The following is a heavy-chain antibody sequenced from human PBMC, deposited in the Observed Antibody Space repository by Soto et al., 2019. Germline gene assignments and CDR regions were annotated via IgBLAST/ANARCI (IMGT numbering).Heavy chain of an antibody. D-gene: IGHD5-18*01. V-gene: IGHV1-69*12. CDR2: IIPIFGTA. CDR3: ERGGYRYGGNYYYGMDF. Sequence: QVQLVQSGAEVKKPGSSVKVSCKASGGTFSSYAISWVRQAPGKGLEWMGGIIPIFGTANYAQKFQGRVTITADESTSTAYMELSSLRSEDTAVYYCERGGYRYGGNYYYGMDFWGQGTTVTVSS. J-gene: IGHJ6*02. CDR1: GGTFSSYA.